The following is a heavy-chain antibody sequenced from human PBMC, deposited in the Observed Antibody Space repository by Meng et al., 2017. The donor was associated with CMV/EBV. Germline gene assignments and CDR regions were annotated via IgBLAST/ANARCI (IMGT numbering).Heavy chain of an antibody. D-gene: IGHD2-21*02. CDR1: CGSISSGDYY. V-gene: IGHV4-30-4*08. Sequence: QLHLPGAVPVHANPSHTLSLTCTVSCGSISSGDYYWSWIRQPPGKGLEWIGYIYSSWSTYYNPSLKSRVTISVDTSKNQFSLKLSSVTAADTAVYYCAREGDNPFDYWGQGTLVTVSS. J-gene: IGHJ4*02. CDR3: AREGDNPFDY. CDR2: IYSSWST.